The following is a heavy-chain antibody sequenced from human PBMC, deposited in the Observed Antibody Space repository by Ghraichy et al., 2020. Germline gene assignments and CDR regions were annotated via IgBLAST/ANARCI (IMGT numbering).Heavy chain of an antibody. CDR1: GGSISSSNW. CDR3: ARRPRYCSGGSCYGFDY. Sequence: SETLSLTCAVSGGSISSSNWWSWVRQPPGKGLEWIGEIYHSGSTNYNPSLKSRVTISVDKSKNQFSLKLSSVTAADTAVYYCARRPRYCSGGSCYGFDYWGQGTLVTVSS. CDR2: IYHSGST. V-gene: IGHV4-4*02. J-gene: IGHJ4*02. D-gene: IGHD2-15*01.